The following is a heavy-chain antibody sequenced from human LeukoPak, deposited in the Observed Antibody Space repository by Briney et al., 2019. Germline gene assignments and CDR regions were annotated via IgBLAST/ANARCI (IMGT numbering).Heavy chain of an antibody. CDR1: GGSISSYY. V-gene: IGHV4-59*01. CDR3: ARGIVVVPAAFPNWFDP. J-gene: IGHJ5*02. Sequence: SETLSLTCTVSGGSISSYYWSWIRQPPGKGLEWIGYIYYSGSTNYNPSLKSRVTISVDTSKNQFSLKLSSVTAADTAVYYCARGIVVVPAAFPNWFDPWGQGTLVTVSS. D-gene: IGHD2-2*01. CDR2: IYYSGST.